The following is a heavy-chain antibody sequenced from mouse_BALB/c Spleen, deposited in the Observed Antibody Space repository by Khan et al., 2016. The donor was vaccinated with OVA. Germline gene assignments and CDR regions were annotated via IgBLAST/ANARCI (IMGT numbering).Heavy chain of an antibody. CDR2: INPSTGYT. V-gene: IGHV1-7*01. CDR1: GYTFTSYW. D-gene: IGHD1-1*01. Sequence: QVQLQQSGAELAKPGASVKMSCKASGYTFTSYWMHWVKQRPGQGLEWIGYINPSTGYTEYNQKFKDKATLTADKSSSTAYMQLSSLTSEDSAVYYCARRDGSSYFDYWGKGTTLTVSS. J-gene: IGHJ2*01. CDR3: ARRDGSSYFDY.